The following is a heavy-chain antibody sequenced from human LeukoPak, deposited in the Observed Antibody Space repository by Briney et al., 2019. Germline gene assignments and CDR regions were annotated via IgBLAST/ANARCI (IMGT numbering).Heavy chain of an antibody. CDR3: ARVGDRSGWYLGY. Sequence: SQTLSLTCAISGDSVSSNSAAWNWIRQSPSRGLEWLGRTHYRSKWYIDYAGSVRSRITINPDTSKNQFSLQLNSVTPEDTAVYYCARVGDRSGWYLGYWGQGTLVTVSS. D-gene: IGHD6-19*01. J-gene: IGHJ4*02. CDR2: THYRSKWYI. V-gene: IGHV6-1*01. CDR1: GDSVSSNSAA.